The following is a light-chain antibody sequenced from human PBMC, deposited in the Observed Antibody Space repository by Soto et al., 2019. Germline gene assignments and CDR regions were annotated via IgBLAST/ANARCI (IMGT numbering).Light chain of an antibody. Sequence: DIQMTQSPSSLSASVGDRVTITCRASQSVSSYLNWYQQKPGKAPKLLIYAESSLQSGVPSRFSGSGSGTDFTLTISSLQPEDFATYYCQQSYSTPGTFGGGTKVEIK. CDR2: AES. V-gene: IGKV1-39*01. CDR3: QQSYSTPGT. CDR1: QSVSSY. J-gene: IGKJ4*01.